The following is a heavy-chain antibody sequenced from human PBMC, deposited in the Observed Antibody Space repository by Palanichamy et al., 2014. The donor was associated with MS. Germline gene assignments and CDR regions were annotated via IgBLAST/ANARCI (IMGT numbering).Heavy chain of an antibody. CDR3: ARMYYYDSSGFRAFDY. V-gene: IGHV2-70*01. Sequence: QVTLRESGPAPVKPTQTLTLTCTFSGFSLSTSGMCVSWIRQPPGKALEWLALIDWDDDKYYSTSLKTRLTISKDTSKNQVILTMTNMDPVDTATYYCARMYYYDSSGFRAFDYWGQGTLVTVSS. CDR2: IDWDDDK. D-gene: IGHD3-22*01. J-gene: IGHJ4*02. CDR1: GFSLSTSGMC.